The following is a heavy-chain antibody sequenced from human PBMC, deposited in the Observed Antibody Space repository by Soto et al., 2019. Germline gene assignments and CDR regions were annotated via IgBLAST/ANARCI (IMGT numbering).Heavy chain of an antibody. V-gene: IGHV3-30-3*01. D-gene: IGHD2-15*01. CDR1: GFTFSSYA. CDR3: ASRVGYCSGGSCYSADYYYGMDV. J-gene: IGHJ6*02. Sequence: PGGSLRLSCAASGFTFSSYAMHWVRQAPGKGLEWVAVISYDGSNKYYADSMKGRFTISRDNSKNTLYLQMNSLRAEDTAVYYCASRVGYCSGGSCYSADYYYGMDVWGQGTTVTVSS. CDR2: ISYDGSNK.